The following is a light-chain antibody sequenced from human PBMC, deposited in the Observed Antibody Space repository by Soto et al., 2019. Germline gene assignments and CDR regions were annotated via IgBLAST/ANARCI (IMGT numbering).Light chain of an antibody. Sequence: DLQMTQSPSSVYASVGDRVSFTSRASQDISDWLAWYQQKPGKAPKALISAASRLQRRVPSRFSGSGYGTEFTLTISSLHPEDFATYYVQQTKTVQSTFGQATTVDIK. J-gene: IGKJ1*01. CDR2: AAS. CDR1: QDISDW. CDR3: QQTKTVQST. V-gene: IGKV1-12*01.